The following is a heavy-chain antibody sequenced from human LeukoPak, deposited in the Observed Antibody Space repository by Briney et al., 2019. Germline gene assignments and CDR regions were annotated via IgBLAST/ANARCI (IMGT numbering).Heavy chain of an antibody. V-gene: IGHV1-18*01. CDR2: ISAYNSNT. CDR3: ARAAGGGYFDF. D-gene: IGHD6-13*01. Sequence: ASVKVSCKASGYSFTSYGISWVRQAPGQGLEWLGWISAYNSNTNYAQNLQGRVTMTTDTSTSTVYLDLRSLRSDDTAVYYCARAAGGGYFDFWGQGTLVTVSS. CDR1: GYSFTSYG. J-gene: IGHJ4*02.